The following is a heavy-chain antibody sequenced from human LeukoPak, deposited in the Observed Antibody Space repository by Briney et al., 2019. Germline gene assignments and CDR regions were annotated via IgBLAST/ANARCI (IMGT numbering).Heavy chain of an antibody. Sequence: GGSLRLSCAASGFTLSDYNMNWVRQAPGKGPEWVSQISATSTTIKYADFVKGRFTISRDNAKNSLNLQMNSLRADDTAVYYCVRDNLENQWLERSYWGQGALVTVSS. CDR1: GFTLSDYN. CDR2: ISATSTTI. CDR3: VRDNLENQWLERSY. J-gene: IGHJ4*02. D-gene: IGHD6-19*01. V-gene: IGHV3-48*01.